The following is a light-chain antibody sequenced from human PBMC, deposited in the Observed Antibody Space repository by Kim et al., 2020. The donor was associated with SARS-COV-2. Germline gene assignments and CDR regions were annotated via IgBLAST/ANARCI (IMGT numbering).Light chain of an antibody. CDR2: SNS. Sequence: GQRVTISCSGSSSNIGNNTVNWYQQRPGTAPKLLIYSNSQRPSGVPDRFSGSKSGTSASLAISGLQSEDEADYYCAAWADSLNGVIFGGGTQLTVL. CDR1: SSNIGNNT. V-gene: IGLV1-44*01. CDR3: AAWADSLNGVI. J-gene: IGLJ2*01.